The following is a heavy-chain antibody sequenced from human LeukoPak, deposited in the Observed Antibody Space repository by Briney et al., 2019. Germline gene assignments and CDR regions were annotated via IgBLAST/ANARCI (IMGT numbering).Heavy chain of an antibody. CDR2: ISYDGSNK. V-gene: IGHV3-30*18. Sequence: GGSLRLSCAASGFTFSSYGMHWVRQAPGKGLEWVAVISYDGSNKYYADSVKGRFTISRDNSKNTLYLQMNSLRAEDTAVYYCAKLNGYYDILTGYYNEGYWGQGTLVTVSS. CDR1: GFTFSSYG. J-gene: IGHJ4*02. D-gene: IGHD3-9*01. CDR3: AKLNGYYDILTGYYNEGY.